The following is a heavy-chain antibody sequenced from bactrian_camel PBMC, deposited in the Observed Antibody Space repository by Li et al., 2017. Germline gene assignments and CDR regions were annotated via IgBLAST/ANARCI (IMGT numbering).Heavy chain of an antibody. V-gene: IGHV3S40*01. CDR1: GFTFSTYP. Sequence: QLVESGGGLVQPGDSLRLSCSAAGFTFSTYPMIWFRQAPGKGLEWVSTINKDGTNTYYADSAKGRFTISRDNAKNTLFLQLNTLNSEDTGAYYCAREDYGLNTDGWGQGTQVTVS. J-gene: IGHJ4*01. D-gene: IGHD4*01. CDR3: AREDYGLNTDG. CDR2: INKDGTNT.